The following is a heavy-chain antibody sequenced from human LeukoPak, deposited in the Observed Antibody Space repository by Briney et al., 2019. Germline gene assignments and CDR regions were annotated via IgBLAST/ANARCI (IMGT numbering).Heavy chain of an antibody. D-gene: IGHD1-26*01. V-gene: IGHV4-39*01. Sequence: PSGTLSLTCTVSGCTISSSSYYWGWIRQPPGKGREWIRSIYYSGSTYANPSLKSRVTISVDTSKSQFSLKLSSVTAADTAVYYCARLAQWGDWFDPWGQGTLVTVSS. CDR1: GCTISSSSYY. CDR2: IYYSGST. CDR3: ARLAQWGDWFDP. J-gene: IGHJ5*02.